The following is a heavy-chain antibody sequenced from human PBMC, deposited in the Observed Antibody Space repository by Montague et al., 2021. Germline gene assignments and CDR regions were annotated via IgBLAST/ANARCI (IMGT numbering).Heavy chain of an antibody. V-gene: IGHV5-51*01. CDR1: GYNFTNYW. Sequence: QPGAEVKKPGESLKISCEASGYNFTNYWIGWVRQMPGKGLEWMGIIYPDDSETRYSPSFQGQVTMSADKSISTSYLHLTSLKASDTAKYFCARHDKFFLGGKYSFDIWGQGTMVTVSS. CDR2: IYPDDSET. J-gene: IGHJ3*02. CDR3: ARHDKFFLGGKYSFDI. D-gene: IGHD1-26*01.